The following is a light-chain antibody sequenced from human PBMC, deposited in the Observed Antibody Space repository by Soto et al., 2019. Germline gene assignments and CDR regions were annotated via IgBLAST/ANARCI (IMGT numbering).Light chain of an antibody. CDR2: KAS. CDR3: QHYNSYSEA. V-gene: IGKV1-5*03. CDR1: QTISSW. J-gene: IGKJ1*01. Sequence: DIQMTQSPSTLSGSVGDRVTITCRAGQTISSWLAWYQQKPGKAPKLLIYKASTLKSGFPSRFSGSGSGTEFSLTINSLQPDDFATYYCQHYNSYSEAFGQGTKVDIK.